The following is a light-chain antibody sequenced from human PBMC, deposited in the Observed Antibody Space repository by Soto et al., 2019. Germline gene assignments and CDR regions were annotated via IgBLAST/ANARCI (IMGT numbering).Light chain of an antibody. J-gene: IGLJ1*01. Sequence: QSVLTQPPSASGSPGQSVTISCTGASSDVGTYDFVSWYQPHPGKAPKLMIYEVTKRPSGVPDRFSGSKSGTSASLAISGLQPEDEADYCCAAWDDSLNEYVFGDGTKVTVL. CDR3: AAWDDSLNEYV. V-gene: IGLV2-8*01. CDR1: SSDVGTYDF. CDR2: EVT.